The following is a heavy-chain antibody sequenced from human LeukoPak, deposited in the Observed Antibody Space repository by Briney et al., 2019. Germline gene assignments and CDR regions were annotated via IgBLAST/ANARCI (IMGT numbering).Heavy chain of an antibody. D-gene: IGHD1-26*01. J-gene: IGHJ4*02. V-gene: IGHV3-23*01. CDR1: GFTFSSYG. CDR2: IRGSGDRT. CDR3: AKAAVGDVFSFDY. Sequence: GGSLRLSCAASGFTFSSYGMSWVRQAPGKGLEWVSGIRGSGDRTFYADSVKGRFTISRDNSENTVYPQMSSLRVEDTAVYYCAKAAVGDVFSFDYWGQGTLVTVSS.